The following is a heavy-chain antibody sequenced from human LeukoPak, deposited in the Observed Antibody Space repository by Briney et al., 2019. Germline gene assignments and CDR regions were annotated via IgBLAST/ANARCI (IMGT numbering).Heavy chain of an antibody. D-gene: IGHD5-12*01. CDR3: ARSWLRNDRTPIDY. CDR1: GGSFSGYY. J-gene: IGHJ4*02. CDR2: INHSGST. V-gene: IGHV4-34*01. Sequence: SETLSLTCAVYGGSFSGYYWSWIRQPPGKGLEWIGEINHSGSTNYNPSLKSRVTISVDTSKNQFSLKLSSVTAADTAVYYCARSWLRNDRTPIDYWGQGTLVTVSS.